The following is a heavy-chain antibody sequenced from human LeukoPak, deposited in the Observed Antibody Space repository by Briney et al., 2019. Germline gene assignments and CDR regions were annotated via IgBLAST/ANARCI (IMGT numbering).Heavy chain of an antibody. D-gene: IGHD6-13*01. CDR2: ISGSGGTT. V-gene: IGHV3-23*01. CDR1: GFTFSSYG. J-gene: IGHJ4*02. Sequence: GGSLRXSCAASGFTFSSYGMSWVRQAPGKGLDWVSAISGSGGTTYYADSVKGRFTISRDNSKNTLYLQMNSLRDEDTAVYYCARRGTGIAGNRQFYFDFWGQGTLVTVSS. CDR3: ARRGTGIAGNRQFYFDF.